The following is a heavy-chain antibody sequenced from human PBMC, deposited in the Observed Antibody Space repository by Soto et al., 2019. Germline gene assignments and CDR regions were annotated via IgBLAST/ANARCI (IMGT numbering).Heavy chain of an antibody. Sequence: QVQLVESGGGVVQPGRSLRLSCAASGFTFSSYGMHWVRQAPGKGLEWVAVISYDGSNKYYADSVKGRFTISRDNSKNTLYLQMNSLRAEDTAVYYWAKDQLITMRVVVTNGFDPWGQGTLVTVSS. D-gene: IGHD3-22*01. CDR3: AKDQLITMRVVVTNGFDP. CDR2: ISYDGSNK. J-gene: IGHJ5*02. CDR1: GFTFSSYG. V-gene: IGHV3-30*18.